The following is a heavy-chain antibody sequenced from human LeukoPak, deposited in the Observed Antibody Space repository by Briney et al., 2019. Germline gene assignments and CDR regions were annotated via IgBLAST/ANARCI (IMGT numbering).Heavy chain of an antibody. D-gene: IGHD4-11*01. CDR2: ITVIGGDA. J-gene: IGHJ4*02. CDR1: GFSFSTYW. Sequence: GESLRLSCAASGFSFSTYWMSWVRQAPGKGLEWVSTITVIGGDAFYADSVKGRFTTSRDNSKNTLYLQMDSLRAEDTAVYYCAKDVTGRDYSGHYWGQGTLVTVSS. V-gene: IGHV3-23*01. CDR3: AKDVTGRDYSGHY.